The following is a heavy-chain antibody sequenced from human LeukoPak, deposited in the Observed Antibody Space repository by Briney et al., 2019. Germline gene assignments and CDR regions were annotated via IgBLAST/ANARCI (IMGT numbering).Heavy chain of an antibody. CDR3: ARDVVVPAAIHPYSSSSPEDY. Sequence: ASVKVSCKASGYTFTGYYMHWVRQAPGQGLEWMGWINPNSGGTNYAQKFQGRVTMTRDTSISTAYMELSRLRSDDTAVYYCARDVVVPAAIHPYSSSSPEDYWGQGTLVTVSS. J-gene: IGHJ4*02. CDR1: GYTFTGYY. D-gene: IGHD2-2*02. CDR2: INPNSGGT. V-gene: IGHV1-2*02.